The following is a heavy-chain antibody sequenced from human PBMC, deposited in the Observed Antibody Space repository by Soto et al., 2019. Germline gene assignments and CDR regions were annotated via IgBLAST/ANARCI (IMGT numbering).Heavy chain of an antibody. J-gene: IGHJ4*02. D-gene: IGHD2-2*01. CDR1: GFNFSNTC. CDR2: IESKADGGTT. Sequence: EVPLVESGGGLVKPGGSLRLSCAASGFNFSNTCMTWVRQAPGKGLEWVGRIESKADGGTTDYAAPVKGRFTISRDDSKNTLFLQMDSLKTDDTAVYYCSTGRSSNYHWGQGTLVTVSS. V-gene: IGHV3-15*04. CDR3: STGRSSNYH.